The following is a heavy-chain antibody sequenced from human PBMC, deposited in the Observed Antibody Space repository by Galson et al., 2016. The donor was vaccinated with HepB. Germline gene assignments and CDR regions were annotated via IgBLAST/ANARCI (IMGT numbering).Heavy chain of an antibody. CDR1: GYTFTSYW. V-gene: IGHV5-51*01. Sequence: QSGAEVKKPGESLKISCKGFGYTFTSYWIAWVRQLPGKGLEWMGIIYPGDSDTTYSSSFQGQVTISVDKSINTAYLQWSSLKASDTAMYYCAIMGSRGWYQYYYGMDTWGQGTTVTVSS. D-gene: IGHD6-19*01. CDR3: AIMGSRGWYQYYYGMDT. CDR2: IYPGDSDT. J-gene: IGHJ6*02.